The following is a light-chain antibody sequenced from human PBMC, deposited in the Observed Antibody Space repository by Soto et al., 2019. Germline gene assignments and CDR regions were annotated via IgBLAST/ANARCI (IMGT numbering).Light chain of an antibody. CDR3: QQYYRSPLT. Sequence: DIVMTQSPDSLAVSLGERATIRCKSSQSVLHWSNSKNYLAWYQQKAGQPPKLLIYWASTRESGVPDRFSGGGSGTDFTLTISSLQAEDVAVYYCQQYYRSPLTFGGGTKVEIK. V-gene: IGKV4-1*01. CDR1: QSVLHWSNSKNY. J-gene: IGKJ4*01. CDR2: WAS.